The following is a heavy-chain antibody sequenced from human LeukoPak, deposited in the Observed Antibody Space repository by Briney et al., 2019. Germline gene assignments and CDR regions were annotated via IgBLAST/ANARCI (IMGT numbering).Heavy chain of an antibody. D-gene: IGHD3-10*01. J-gene: IGHJ4*02. CDR3: ARGIFGSGSYPDF. CDR2: IWHDGSHK. Sequence: PGGSLRLSCAASGFAFNNYAMHWVRQAPGQGLEWVALIWHDGSHKFYSNSVRGQFTISRDNSKNTVSLQMNNLRPEDTAVYYCARGIFGSGSYPDFWGQGTLVTVSS. CDR1: GFAFNNYA. V-gene: IGHV3-33*01.